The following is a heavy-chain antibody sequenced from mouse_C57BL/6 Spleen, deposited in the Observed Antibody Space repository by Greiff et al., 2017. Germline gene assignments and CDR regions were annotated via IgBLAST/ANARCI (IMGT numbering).Heavy chain of an antibody. Sequence: QVQLQQPGAELVRPGSSVKLSCKASGYTFTSYWMDWVKQRPGQGLEWIGNIYPSDSETHYNQKFKDKATLTVDKSSSTAYMQLSSLTSEDSAVYYCARGLGSWFAYWGQGTTLTVSS. CDR1: GYTFTSYW. V-gene: IGHV1-61*01. J-gene: IGHJ2*01. D-gene: IGHD4-1*01. CDR2: IYPSDSET. CDR3: ARGLGSWFAY.